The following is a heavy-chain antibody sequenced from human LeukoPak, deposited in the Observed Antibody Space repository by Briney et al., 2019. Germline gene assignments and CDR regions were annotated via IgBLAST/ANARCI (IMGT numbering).Heavy chain of an antibody. CDR2: IRYNGNNQ. J-gene: IGHJ4*02. CDR1: GFTFNNYG. CDR3: AKDTFFDY. Sequence: GGSLRLSCAASGFTFNNYGMHWVRQAPGKVLEWVAFIRYNGNNQYYADSVKGRFTISRDNSKNTLYLQMNSLRAEDTAVYYCAKDTFFDYWGQGTLVTVSS. D-gene: IGHD2/OR15-2a*01. V-gene: IGHV3-30*02.